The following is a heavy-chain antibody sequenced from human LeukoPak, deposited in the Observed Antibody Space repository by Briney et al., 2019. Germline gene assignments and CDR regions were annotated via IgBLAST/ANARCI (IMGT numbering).Heavy chain of an antibody. V-gene: IGHV4-61*02. Sequence: SETLSLTCTVSGGSISSGSYYWSWIRQPAGKGLEWIGRIYTSGSTNYNPSLKSRVTISVDTSKNQFSLKLSSVTAADTAVYYCAREGRTGYSSYFDYWGQGTLVTVSS. D-gene: IGHD6-19*01. J-gene: IGHJ4*02. CDR3: AREGRTGYSSYFDY. CDR2: IYTSGST. CDR1: GGSISSGSYY.